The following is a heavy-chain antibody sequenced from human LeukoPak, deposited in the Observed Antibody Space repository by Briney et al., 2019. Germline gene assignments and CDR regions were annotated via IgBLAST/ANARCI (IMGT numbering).Heavy chain of an antibody. Sequence: QAGGSLRLSCVASGFTFSNAWMNWVRQAPGKGLEWVSVIYSGDTTYYADSVKGRFTISRDNSKTTLYLQMNSLRAEDTAVYYCARITMVRGTHAFDIWGQGTMVTVSS. CDR2: IYSGDTT. CDR3: ARITMVRGTHAFDI. D-gene: IGHD3-10*01. J-gene: IGHJ3*02. CDR1: GFTFSNAW. V-gene: IGHV3-66*01.